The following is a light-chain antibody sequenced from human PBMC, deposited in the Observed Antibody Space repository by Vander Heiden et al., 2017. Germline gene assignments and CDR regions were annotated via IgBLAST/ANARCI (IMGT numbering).Light chain of an antibody. Sequence: DIQMTHSPSSLSASVGDRVTITCRASQSISSYLNWYKQKPGTAPKLLVYAASSLQRGVPSRVSGSGSGTDFTLTISSLQPEDFGTYYCQQSYSTPYTFGQGTKLEIK. CDR1: QSISSY. CDR2: AAS. J-gene: IGKJ2*01. CDR3: QQSYSTPYT. V-gene: IGKV1-39*01.